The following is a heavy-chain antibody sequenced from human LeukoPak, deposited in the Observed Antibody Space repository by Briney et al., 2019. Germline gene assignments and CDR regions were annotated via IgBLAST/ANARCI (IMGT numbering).Heavy chain of an antibody. CDR3: ATGTNLLQL. J-gene: IGHJ4*02. Sequence: GGSLRLSCAASGFIFTDSWMSWVRQAPGEGLEWVANIRHDGSETYYLDSVKGRFTISRDNAKNDVYLEMNSLRGADTAVYYFATGTNLLQLWGEGTLVTVSS. D-gene: IGHD1-14*01. CDR2: IRHDGSET. CDR1: GFIFTDSW. V-gene: IGHV3-7*01.